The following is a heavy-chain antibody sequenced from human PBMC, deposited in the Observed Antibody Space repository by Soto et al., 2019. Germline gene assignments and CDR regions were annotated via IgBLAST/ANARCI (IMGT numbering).Heavy chain of an antibody. V-gene: IGHV4-39*01. D-gene: IGHD6-6*01. CDR1: GGSISSSSYY. Sequence: PSETLSLTCTVSGGSISSSSYYWGWIRQPPGKGLEWIGSIYYSGSTYYNPSLKSRVTISVDTSKNQFSLKLSSVTAADTAVYYCARQKGEAALYYYYYGMDVWGQGTTVTVSS. CDR2: IYYSGST. CDR3: ARQKGEAALYYYYYGMDV. J-gene: IGHJ6*02.